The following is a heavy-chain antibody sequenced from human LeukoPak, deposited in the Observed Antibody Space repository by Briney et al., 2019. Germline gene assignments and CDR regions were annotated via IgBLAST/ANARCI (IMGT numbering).Heavy chain of an antibody. CDR3: ARVGDDSSGYYYRTIHYYYYGMDV. CDR2: IYYSGST. CDR1: GGSISSGGYY. D-gene: IGHD3-22*01. J-gene: IGHJ6*02. Sequence: PSQTLSLTCTVSGGSISSGGYYWSWIRQHPGKGLEWIGYIYYSGSTYYNPSLKSRVTISVDTSKNQFSLKLSSVTAADTAVYYCARVGDDSSGYYYRTIHYYYYGMDVWGQGTTVTVSS. V-gene: IGHV4-31*03.